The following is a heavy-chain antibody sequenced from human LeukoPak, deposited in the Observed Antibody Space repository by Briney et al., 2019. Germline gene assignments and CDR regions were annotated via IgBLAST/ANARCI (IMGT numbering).Heavy chain of an antibody. CDR1: GFTFSSYS. CDR2: VSSSSSYI. D-gene: IGHD1-7*01. J-gene: IGHJ4*02. CDR3: ARDRTSALGY. Sequence: GGSLRLSCAASGFTFSSYSMNWVRQAPGKGLEWVSSVSSSSSYIYYADSVKGRFTISRDNAMNSLYLQMNSLRAEDTAVYYCARDRTSALGYWGQGTLVTVSS. V-gene: IGHV3-21*01.